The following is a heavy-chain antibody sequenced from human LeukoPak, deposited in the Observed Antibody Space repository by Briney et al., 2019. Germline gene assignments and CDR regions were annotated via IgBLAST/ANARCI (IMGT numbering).Heavy chain of an antibody. V-gene: IGHV1-69*05. Sequence: SVKVSCKASGGTFISYAISWVRQAPGQGLEWMGGIIPIFGTANYAQRLQGRVTMTTDTSTSTAYMELRSLRSDDTAVYYCARGGAAAGTALGYYYYGMDVWGQGTTVTVSS. CDR1: GGTFISYA. CDR3: ARGGAAAGTALGYYYYGMDV. CDR2: IIPIFGTA. J-gene: IGHJ6*02. D-gene: IGHD6-13*01.